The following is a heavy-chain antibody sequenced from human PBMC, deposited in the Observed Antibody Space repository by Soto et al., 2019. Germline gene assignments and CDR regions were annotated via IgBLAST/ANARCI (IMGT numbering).Heavy chain of an antibody. D-gene: IGHD3-3*01. Sequence: PGGSLRLSCAASGFTFSSYGMHWVRQAPGKGLEWVAVIWYDGSNKYYADSVKGRFTISRDNSKNTLYLQMNSLRAEDTAVYYCARDPDYDFWSGVNYYYGMDVWGQGTTVTVSS. CDR3: ARDPDYDFWSGVNYYYGMDV. CDR1: GFTFSSYG. J-gene: IGHJ6*02. V-gene: IGHV3-33*01. CDR2: IWYDGSNK.